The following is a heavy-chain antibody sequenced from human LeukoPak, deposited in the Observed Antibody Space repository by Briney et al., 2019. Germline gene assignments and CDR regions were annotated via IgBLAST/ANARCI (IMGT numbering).Heavy chain of an antibody. CDR3: AAGQGSGWYV. CDR2: IVVGSGNT. V-gene: IGHV1-58*02. CDR1: GFTFSSSA. Sequence: SLKLTCKASGFTFSSSAMQWVRQPRGQRHEWIGWIVVGSGNTNYAHKFQERVTSTRDMSTSTAYMELSSLRSEDTAVYYCAAGQGSGWYVWGQGTLVTVSS. J-gene: IGHJ4*02. D-gene: IGHD6-19*01.